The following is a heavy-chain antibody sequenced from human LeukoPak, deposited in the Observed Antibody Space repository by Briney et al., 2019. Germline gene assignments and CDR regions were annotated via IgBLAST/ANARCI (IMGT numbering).Heavy chain of an antibody. J-gene: IGHJ4*02. D-gene: IGHD4-11*01. V-gene: IGHV3-33*03. CDR2: IWSDPTNE. CDR1: GFPLRHFG. CDR3: AKDAQRVFDYSNSLEH. Sequence: PGGALRLSCEAPGFPLRHFGMHWLRQAPGKRLECQALIWSDPTNEYSVDSVKGRFTISRDKFKNTVSLQMNRLRAEDTAVYYCAKDAQRVFDYSNSLEHWGQGSLVTVSS.